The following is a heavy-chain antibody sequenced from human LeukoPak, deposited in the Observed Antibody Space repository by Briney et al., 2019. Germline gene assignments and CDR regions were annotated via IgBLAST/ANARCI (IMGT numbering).Heavy chain of an antibody. CDR2: IYPGDSDT. V-gene: IGHV5-51*01. CDR1: GYSFTSYW. J-gene: IGHJ6*02. D-gene: IGHD6-19*01. Sequence: GESLKISCKGSGYSFTSYWIGWVRQMPGKGLEWMGIIYPGDSDTRYSPSFQGQVTISADKSISTAYLQWSSLRASDTAMYYCARHGHSSGWYSSDYYYGMDVWGRGTTVTVSS. CDR3: ARHGHSSGWYSSDYYYGMDV.